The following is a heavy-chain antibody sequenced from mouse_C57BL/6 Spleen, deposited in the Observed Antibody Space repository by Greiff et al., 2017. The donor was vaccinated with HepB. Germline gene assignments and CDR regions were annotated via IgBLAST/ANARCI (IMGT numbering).Heavy chain of an antibody. CDR1: GYSFTDYN. CDR2: INPNYGTT. CDR3: ARGYGRSYDYFDD. V-gene: IGHV1-39*01. Sequence: VQLQQSGPELVKPGASVKISCKASGYSFTDYNMNWVKQGNGKSLEWIGVINPNYGTTSYNQKSKGKATLTVDQSSSTAYMQLNSLTSEDSAVYYCARGYGRSYDYFDDGGQGTTLTVSS. D-gene: IGHD1-1*01. J-gene: IGHJ2*01.